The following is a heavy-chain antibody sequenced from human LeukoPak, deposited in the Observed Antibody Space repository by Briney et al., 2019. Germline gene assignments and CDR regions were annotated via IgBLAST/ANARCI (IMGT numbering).Heavy chain of an antibody. J-gene: IGHJ4*02. CDR3: ARDLWVYSGSHPVDY. V-gene: IGHV4-38-2*02. Sequence: PSETLSLTCTVSGDSISSYYWSWIRQPPGKGLEWIGSIYHSGSTYYNPSLKSRVTISVDTSKNQFSLKLSSVTAADTAVYYCARDLWVYSGSHPVDYWGQGTLVTVSS. D-gene: IGHD1-26*01. CDR1: GDSISSYY. CDR2: IYHSGST.